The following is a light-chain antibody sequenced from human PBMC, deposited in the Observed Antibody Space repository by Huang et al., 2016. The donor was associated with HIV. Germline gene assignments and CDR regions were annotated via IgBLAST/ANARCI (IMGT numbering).Light chain of an antibody. CDR3: QLRSTWPGDT. Sequence: EIVLTQSPATLSLSPGERATLSCRASQTVSSYLAWYQQKPGQAPRLLSYDASNRATCIPARFSGSGSGTDFTLTISSLEPEDFAVYYCQLRSTWPGDTFGGGTKVEIK. V-gene: IGKV3-11*01. CDR2: DAS. J-gene: IGKJ4*01. CDR1: QTVSSY.